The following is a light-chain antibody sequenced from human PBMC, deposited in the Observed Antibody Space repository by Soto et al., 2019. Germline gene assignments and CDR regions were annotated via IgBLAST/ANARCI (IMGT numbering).Light chain of an antibody. J-gene: IGLJ1*01. Sequence: QSALTQPPSVSGSPGQSNTISCTGTSSDVGGYNYVSWYQQHPGKAPKLMIYEVSNRPSGVSNRFSGSKSGNTASLTISGLQAEDEADYYCSSYTSSSAYVFGTGTKVTV. CDR1: SSDVGGYNY. CDR2: EVS. CDR3: SSYTSSSAYV. V-gene: IGLV2-14*01.